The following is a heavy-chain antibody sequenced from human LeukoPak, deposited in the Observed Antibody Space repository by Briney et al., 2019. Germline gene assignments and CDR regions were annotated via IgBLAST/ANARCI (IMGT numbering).Heavy chain of an antibody. V-gene: IGHV3-30*18. CDR3: AKARYSSSWYYFDY. CDR1: GFTFSSYG. D-gene: IGHD6-13*01. CDR2: ISYDGSNK. Sequence: PGGSLRLSCAASGFTFSSYGMHSVRQAPGKGLEWVAVISYDGSNKYYADSVKGRFTISRDNSKNTLYLQMNSLRAEDTAVYYCAKARYSSSWYYFDYWGQGTLVTVSS. J-gene: IGHJ4*02.